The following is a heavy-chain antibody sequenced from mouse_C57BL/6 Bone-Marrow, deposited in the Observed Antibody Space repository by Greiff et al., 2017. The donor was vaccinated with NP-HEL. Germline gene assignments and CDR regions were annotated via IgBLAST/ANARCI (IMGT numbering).Heavy chain of an antibody. Sequence: EVQLQQSGPGLVKPSQSLSLTCSVTGYSITSGYYWNWIRQFPGNKLEWMGYISYDGSNNYNPSLKNRISITRDTSKNQFFLKLNSVTTEDTATYYCAREGTIVTYCYAMDYWGQGTSVTVSS. CDR2: ISYDGSN. J-gene: IGHJ4*01. D-gene: IGHD2-5*01. V-gene: IGHV3-6*01. CDR1: GYSITSGYY. CDR3: AREGTIVTYCYAMDY.